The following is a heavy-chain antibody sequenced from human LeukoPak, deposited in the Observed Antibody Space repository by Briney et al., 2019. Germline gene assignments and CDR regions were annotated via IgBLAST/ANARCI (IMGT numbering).Heavy chain of an antibody. CDR2: ISSSSNYI. CDR1: GFTFSSYN. J-gene: IGHJ6*03. Sequence: GGSLRLSCAASGFTFSSYNMNWVRQAPGKGLEWVSSISSSSNYIYYADSVKGRFTISRDNSKNTLYLQMNSLRAEDTAVYCCAKVYYYYYMDVWGKGTTVTISS. V-gene: IGHV3-21*01. CDR3: AKVYYYYYMDV.